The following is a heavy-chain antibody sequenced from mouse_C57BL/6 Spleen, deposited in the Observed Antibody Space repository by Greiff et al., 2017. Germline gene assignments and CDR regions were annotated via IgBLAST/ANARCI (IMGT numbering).Heavy chain of an antibody. V-gene: IGHV1-56*01. J-gene: IGHJ4*01. CDR2: IFPGGGST. CDR3: AREGVYFPYEMDD. CDR1: GYTFTSHW. Sequence: VQLQQSGPELVRPGASVKISCKAPGYTFTSHWMQWVRQRPGQGLEWIGEIFPGGGSTYYNEQFKGKATLTVDTSSSTAYMQLIVLTSVDSAVYFCAREGVYFPYEMDDWGQGTSVTVSS. D-gene: IGHD2-1*01.